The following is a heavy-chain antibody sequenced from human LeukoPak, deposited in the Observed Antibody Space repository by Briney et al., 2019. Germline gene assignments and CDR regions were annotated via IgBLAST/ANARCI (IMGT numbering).Heavy chain of an antibody. Sequence: AGSLRLSCAASGFTFSSYGMHWVRQAPGKGLEWVAVIWYDGSNKYYADSVKGRFTISRDNSKHTLYLQMNSLRAEDTAVYYCAKGGKYNWNFQGDYWGQGTLVTVSS. CDR2: IWYDGSNK. V-gene: IGHV3-33*06. CDR1: GFTFSSYG. CDR3: AKGGKYNWNFQGDY. J-gene: IGHJ4*02. D-gene: IGHD1-7*01.